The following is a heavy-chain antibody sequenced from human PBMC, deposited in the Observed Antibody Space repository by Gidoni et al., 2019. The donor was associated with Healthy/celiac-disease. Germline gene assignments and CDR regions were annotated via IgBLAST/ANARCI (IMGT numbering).Heavy chain of an antibody. J-gene: IGHJ1*01. V-gene: IGHV1-18*01. Sequence: QVQLVQSGAEVKKPGASVKVSCKASGYTFTSYGISWVRQAPGQGLEWMGWISAYNGNTNYAQKLQGRVTMTTDTSTSTAYMELRSLRSDDTAVYYCARDRFYYDSTLDDAEYFQHWGQGTLVTVSS. CDR3: ARDRFYYDSTLDDAEYFQH. D-gene: IGHD3-22*01. CDR1: GYTFTSYG. CDR2: ISAYNGNT.